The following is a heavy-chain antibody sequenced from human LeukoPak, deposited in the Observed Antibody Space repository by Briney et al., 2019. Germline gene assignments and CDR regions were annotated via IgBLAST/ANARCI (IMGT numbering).Heavy chain of an antibody. V-gene: IGHV3-74*01. CDR3: AREVEEVPAAMGVYYYYYRDV. J-gene: IGHJ6*03. D-gene: IGHD2-2*01. CDR1: GFTFSSYW. CDR2: INGDGRRA. Sequence: GGSLRLSCVASGFTFSSYWMHWVRQAPGKGLVWVSRINGDGRRANYAESVKGRFTISRDNAKNTLYLQMNSLRAEDTAVYYCAREVEEVPAAMGVYYYYYRDVWGKGNSVTVSS.